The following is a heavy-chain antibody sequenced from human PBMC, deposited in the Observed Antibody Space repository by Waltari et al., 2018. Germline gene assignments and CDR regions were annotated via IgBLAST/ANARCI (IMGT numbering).Heavy chain of an antibody. V-gene: IGHV3-53*01. Sequence: EVRLVEYGGGLVQPGGSLTLSCDASGFIVRDNYMSWVRRSPGKGLEWVSTLYGGGATFYADSVKGRFSITRDNSKNMVYLQMTTLRGDDTAVYYCARDHPIASGTFGDWGQGTQVTVSS. D-gene: IGHD6-13*01. J-gene: IGHJ4*02. CDR1: GFIVRDNY. CDR3: ARDHPIASGTFGD. CDR2: LYGGGAT.